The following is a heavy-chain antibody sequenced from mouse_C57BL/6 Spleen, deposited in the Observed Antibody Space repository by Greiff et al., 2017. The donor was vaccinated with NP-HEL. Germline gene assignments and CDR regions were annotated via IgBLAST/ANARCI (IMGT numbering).Heavy chain of an antibody. CDR2: IHPNSGST. CDR1: GYTFTSYW. J-gene: IGHJ3*01. V-gene: IGHV1-64*01. D-gene: IGHD2-2*01. CDR3: ARSDGYVGGAWFAY. Sequence: QVQLQQSGAELVKPGASVKLSCKASGYTFTSYWMHWVKQRPGQGLEWIGMIHPNSGSTNYNEKFKSKATLTVDKSSSTAYMQLSSLTSEDSAVDYCARSDGYVGGAWFAYWGQGTLVTVSA.